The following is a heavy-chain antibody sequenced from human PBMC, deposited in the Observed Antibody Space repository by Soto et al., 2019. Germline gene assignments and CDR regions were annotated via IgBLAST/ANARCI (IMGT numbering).Heavy chain of an antibody. Sequence: ESGGGLVQPGRSLRLSCAASGFTFDDYAMHWVRQAPGKGLEWVSGISWNSGSIGHADSVKGRFTISRDNAKNSLYLQMNSLRAEDTALYYCAKVSGYQGDFDYWGQGTLVTVSS. CDR2: ISWNSGSI. V-gene: IGHV3-9*01. CDR1: GFTFDDYA. J-gene: IGHJ4*02. CDR3: AKVSGYQGDFDY. D-gene: IGHD3-3*01.